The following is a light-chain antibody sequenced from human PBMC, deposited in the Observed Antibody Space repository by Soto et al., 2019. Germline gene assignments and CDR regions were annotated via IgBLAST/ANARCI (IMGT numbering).Light chain of an antibody. J-gene: IGLJ2*01. CDR2: SND. V-gene: IGLV1-40*01. CDR1: SSNIGADYD. Sequence: QSVLTQPPSVSGVPGQRVTISCTGSSSNIGADYDVHWYQQFPGTAPKLLIFSNDQRLSGVPVRFSGSKSGTSASLAITGLQPEDEADYYCQSYDSSLRASVFGGGTQLTVL. CDR3: QSYDSSLRASV.